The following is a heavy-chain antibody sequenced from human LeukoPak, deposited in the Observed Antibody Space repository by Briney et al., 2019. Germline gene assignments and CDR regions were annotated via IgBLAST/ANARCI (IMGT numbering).Heavy chain of an antibody. CDR2: INHSGST. CDR1: GGSLSGYY. D-gene: IGHD3-3*01. J-gene: IGHJ4*02. V-gene: IGHV4-34*01. Sequence: PSETLSLTCAVYGGSLSGYYWSWIRQPPGKGLEWIGEINHSGSTNYNPSLKSRVTISVDTSKNQFSLKLSSVTAADTAVYYCARVGGPYYDFWSGGDYWGQGTLVTVSS. CDR3: ARVGGPYYDFWSGGDY.